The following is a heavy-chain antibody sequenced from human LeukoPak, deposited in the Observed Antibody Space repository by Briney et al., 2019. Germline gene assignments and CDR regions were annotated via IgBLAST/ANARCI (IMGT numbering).Heavy chain of an antibody. D-gene: IGHD1-26*01. CDR1: GFTFSSYD. CDR2: ISGSGGST. CDR3: AKDRASGTYFDY. Sequence: GSLRLSCAASGFTFSSYDMSWVRQGPGKGLEWVSAISGSGGSTYFADSLKGRFTISRDNSKNTVYLQMNSLRAEDTAVYYCAKDRASGTYFDYWGQGALVTVSS. J-gene: IGHJ4*02. V-gene: IGHV3-23*01.